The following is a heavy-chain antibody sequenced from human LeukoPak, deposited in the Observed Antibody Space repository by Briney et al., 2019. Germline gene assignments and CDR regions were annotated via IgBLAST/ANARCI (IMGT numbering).Heavy chain of an antibody. Sequence: SETLSLTCAVYGGSFSGYYWSWIRQPPGKGLEWIGEINHSGSTNYNPSLKSRVTISVDTSKNQFSLKLSSVTAADTAVYYCAGLFDYGDSHYNYYYMDVWGKGTTVTVSS. CDR3: AGLFDYGDSHYNYYYMDV. CDR2: INHSGST. CDR1: GGSFSGYY. V-gene: IGHV4-34*01. D-gene: IGHD4-17*01. J-gene: IGHJ6*03.